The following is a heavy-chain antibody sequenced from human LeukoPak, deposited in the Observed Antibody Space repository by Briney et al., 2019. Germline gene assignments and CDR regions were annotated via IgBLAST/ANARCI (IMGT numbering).Heavy chain of an antibody. Sequence: PGGSLRLSCAASGFTSDDYAMHWVRQAPGTGLEWVSGISWKSGSIGYAGSVKGRFTISRDNSKNTLYLQMNSLRAEDTAVYYCAKALNPLYRGYLDYWGQGTLVTVSS. V-gene: IGHV3-9*02. D-gene: IGHD3-16*01. CDR1: GFTSDDYA. CDR2: ISWKSGSI. J-gene: IGHJ4*02. CDR3: AKALNPLYRGYLDY.